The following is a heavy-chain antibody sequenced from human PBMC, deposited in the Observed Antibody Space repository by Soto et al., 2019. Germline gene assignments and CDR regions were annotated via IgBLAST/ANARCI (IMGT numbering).Heavy chain of an antibody. CDR3: VRPPSTIFGVVIPVYYGMDV. CDR2: ISSNGGST. CDR1: GFTFSSYA. J-gene: IGHJ6*02. D-gene: IGHD3-3*01. V-gene: IGHV3-64D*06. Sequence: GGSLRLSCSASGFTFSSYAMHWVRQAPGKGLEYVSAISSNGGSTYYADSVKGRFTISRDNSKNTLYLQMSSLRAEDTAVYYCVRPPSTIFGVVIPVYYGMDVWGQWTTVTVSS.